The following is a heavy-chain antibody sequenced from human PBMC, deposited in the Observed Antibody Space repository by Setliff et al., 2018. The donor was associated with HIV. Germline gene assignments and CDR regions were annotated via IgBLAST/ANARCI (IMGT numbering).Heavy chain of an antibody. J-gene: IGHJ5*02. CDR2: IYYTGRT. CDR1: GGSISTYY. CDR3: ARDVGGFTVFAVPRGGFDP. V-gene: IGHV4-59*01. D-gene: IGHD3-3*01. Sequence: PSATLSLTCTVSGGSISTYYWSWIRQAPGRGLEWIGYIYYTGRTNYNPSLKSRVTMSLDSSKRQFSLKLSSVTAADTAVYFCARDVGGFTVFAVPRGGFDPWGQGTLVTVSS.